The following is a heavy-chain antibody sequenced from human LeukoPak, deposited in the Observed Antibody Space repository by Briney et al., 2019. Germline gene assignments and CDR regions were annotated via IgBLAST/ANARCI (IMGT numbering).Heavy chain of an antibody. V-gene: IGHV3-74*01. D-gene: IGHD2-15*01. CDR2: IDRDGSRI. CDR3: AREIRETVVTRHYYYGIDV. Sequence: GGSLRLSCAVSGFTFSSYWMHWVRQAPGKGLVWVSRIDRDGSRINYADSVKGRFTISRDNGKNTLFLQMNSLRAEDTAVYYCAREIRETVVTRHYYYGIDVWGQGTTVTVSS. J-gene: IGHJ6*02. CDR1: GFTFSSYW.